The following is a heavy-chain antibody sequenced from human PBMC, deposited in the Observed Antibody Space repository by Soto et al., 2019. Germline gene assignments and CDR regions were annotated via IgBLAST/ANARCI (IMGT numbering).Heavy chain of an antibody. CDR2: ISGSGGST. Sequence: GGSLRLSCAASGFTFSSYAMSWVRQAPGKGLEWVSAISGSGGSTYYADSVKGRFTISRDNSKNTLYLQMNSLRAEDTAVYYCANTYSSSWFPTFVYWGQGTLVTVSS. CDR1: GFTFSSYA. CDR3: ANTYSSSWFPTFVY. D-gene: IGHD6-13*01. J-gene: IGHJ4*02. V-gene: IGHV3-23*01.